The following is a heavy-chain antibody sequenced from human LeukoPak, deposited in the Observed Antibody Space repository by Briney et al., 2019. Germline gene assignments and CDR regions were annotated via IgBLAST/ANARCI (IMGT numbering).Heavy chain of an antibody. J-gene: IGHJ4*02. D-gene: IGHD5-12*01. CDR1: GGPINSYY. V-gene: IGHV4-59*01. CDR3: ARPGSYDSESFYDY. Sequence: PSETLSLTCTVSGGPINSYYWSWIRQPPGKGLEWIGYIYYSGSTNYNPSLRSRATISVDTSKNQFSLKVSSVNGADTAVYYCARPGSYDSESFYDYWGQGTLVTVSS. CDR2: IYYSGST.